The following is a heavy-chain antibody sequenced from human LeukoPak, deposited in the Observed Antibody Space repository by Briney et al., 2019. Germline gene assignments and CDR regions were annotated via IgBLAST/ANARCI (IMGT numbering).Heavy chain of an antibody. Sequence: AGGSLRLSCAATGFTFSSYSMTWVRQTPGKGLEWVSSISSGSSYIYYADSVKGRFTISRGNAKNSLYLQMNSLRAEDTAVYYCARDFRTQLDGYSPPYHFDYSGQGTLVTVSS. J-gene: IGHJ4*02. V-gene: IGHV3-21*01. CDR1: GFTFSSYS. CDR3: ARDFRTQLDGYSPPYHFDY. CDR2: ISSGSSYI. D-gene: IGHD5-24*01.